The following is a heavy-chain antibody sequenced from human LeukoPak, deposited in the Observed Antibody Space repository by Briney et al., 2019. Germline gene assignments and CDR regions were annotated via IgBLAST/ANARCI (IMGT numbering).Heavy chain of an antibody. Sequence: ASVKVSCKASGGTFSSYAISWVRQAPGQGLEWMGGTIPIFGTANYAQKFQGRVTITADESTSTAYMELSSLRSEDTAVYYCARGRSDIVVVPAARRNYYYYGMDVWGKGTTVTVSS. CDR2: TIPIFGTA. J-gene: IGHJ6*04. CDR3: ARGRSDIVVVPAARRNYYYYGMDV. CDR1: GGTFSSYA. V-gene: IGHV1-69*13. D-gene: IGHD2-2*01.